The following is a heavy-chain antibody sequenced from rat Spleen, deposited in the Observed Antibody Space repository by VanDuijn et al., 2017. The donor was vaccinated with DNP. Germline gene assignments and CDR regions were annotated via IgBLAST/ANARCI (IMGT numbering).Heavy chain of an antibody. CDR1: GFTFSDYY. CDR3: AREGDYYDGYGDALDA. D-gene: IGHD1-12*03. CDR2: IVHDGSRT. V-gene: IGHV5S10*01. Sequence: EVQLVESGGGLVQPGRSLKLSCAASGFTFSDYYMAWVRQAPTKGLDLVAAIVHDGSRTYYRDSVKGRFTISRDDAQDTLYLQMNSLRSEETATYYCAREGDYYDGYGDALDAWGQGTSVTVAS. J-gene: IGHJ4*01.